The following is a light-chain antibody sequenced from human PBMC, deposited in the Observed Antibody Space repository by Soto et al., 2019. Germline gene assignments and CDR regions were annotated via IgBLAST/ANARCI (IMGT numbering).Light chain of an antibody. CDR3: QQYNNWPPLT. Sequence: EIVMTQSPATLSVSPGERATLSCRASQSVSSNLAWYQQKPGQAPRLLIYGASTRATGIPARFSGSGSGTEFTLTIRGLQSEDFAVYYCQQYNNWPPLTFGGGTKVDIK. J-gene: IGKJ4*01. CDR2: GAS. V-gene: IGKV3-15*01. CDR1: QSVSSN.